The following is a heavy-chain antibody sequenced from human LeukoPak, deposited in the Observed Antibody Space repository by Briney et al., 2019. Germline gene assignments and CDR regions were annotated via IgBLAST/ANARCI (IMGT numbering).Heavy chain of an antibody. D-gene: IGHD3-3*01. J-gene: IGHJ4*02. V-gene: IGHV4-61*08. CDR1: GGSISSGDYY. CDR2: IYYSGST. CDR3: ARTYYDFWSGYYSFDY. Sequence: PSETLSLTCTVSGGSISSGDYYWSWIRQPPGKGLEWIGYIYYSGSTNYNPSLKSRVTISVDTSKNQFSLKLSSVTAADTAVYYCARTYYDFWSGYYSFDYWGQGTLVTVSS.